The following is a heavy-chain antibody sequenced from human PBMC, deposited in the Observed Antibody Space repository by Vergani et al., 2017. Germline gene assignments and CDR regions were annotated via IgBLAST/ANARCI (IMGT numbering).Heavy chain of an antibody. V-gene: IGHV4-4*09. D-gene: IGHD2-21*02. J-gene: IGHJ5*01. CDR3: ASGPYCGGDCYPDFDS. Sequence: QVQLQESGPGLVKPSETLSLTCTVSGGSISSYYWSWIRQPPGKGLEWIGYIYTSGSTNYNPSLTSRVTISGDTSKNQFSLKLSSVTAADTAVYYCASGPYCGGDCYPDFDSWGQGTLVTVSS. CDR2: IYTSGST. CDR1: GGSISSYY.